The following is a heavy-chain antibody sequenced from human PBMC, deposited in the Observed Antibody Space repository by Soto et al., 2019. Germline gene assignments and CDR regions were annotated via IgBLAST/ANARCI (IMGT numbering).Heavy chain of an antibody. D-gene: IGHD1-26*01. CDR2: IFYTGGT. V-gene: IGHV4-61*01. CDR1: GGSVNSPSYY. CDR3: ARIVGTPIDY. J-gene: IGHJ4*02. Sequence: QVQLQESGPGLVKPSETLSLTCTVSGGSVNSPSYYWSWIRQPPGKELEWIGYIFYTGGTVYNPSLNSRVSMSIDTSQNQFALRLRSVTAADTAIYYCARIVGTPIDYWGQGTLVTVSS.